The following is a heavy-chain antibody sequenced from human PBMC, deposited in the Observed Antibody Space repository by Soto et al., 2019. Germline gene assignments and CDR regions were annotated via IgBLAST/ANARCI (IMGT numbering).Heavy chain of an antibody. CDR3: ATARNWNSYGMDV. J-gene: IGHJ6*02. V-gene: IGHV1-24*01. Sequence: ASVKVSFHLSGYTLTELSLHCVRQAPGKGLEWMGGFDPEDGETIYAQKFQGRVTMTEDTSTDKAYMELSSLRSEDTAVYYCATARNWNSYGMDVWGQGTKVTVSS. CDR1: GYTLTELS. CDR2: FDPEDGET. D-gene: IGHD1-20*01.